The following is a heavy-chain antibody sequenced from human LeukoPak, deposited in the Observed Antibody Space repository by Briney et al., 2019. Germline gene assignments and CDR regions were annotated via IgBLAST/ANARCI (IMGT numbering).Heavy chain of an antibody. CDR3: ARAGGRSWFDP. Sequence: ASVKLSCKASGYTFSGSYIHWVRQAPGQGLEWMGSMNPKSGGTKYAQKFQGRISMTRHTSISTAYMELASLTSDDTAAYYCARAGGRSWFDPWGQGTLVTVSS. V-gene: IGHV1-2*02. J-gene: IGHJ5*02. CDR2: MNPKSGGT. D-gene: IGHD1-26*01. CDR1: GYTFSGSY.